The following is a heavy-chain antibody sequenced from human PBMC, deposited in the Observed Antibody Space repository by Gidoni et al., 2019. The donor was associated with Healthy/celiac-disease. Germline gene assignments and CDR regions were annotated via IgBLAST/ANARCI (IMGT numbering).Heavy chain of an antibody. J-gene: IGHJ4*02. D-gene: IGHD3-10*01. CDR1: GFTFSSYC. CDR2: IKQDGSEK. Sequence: EVQLVESGGGLVQPGGSLRLSCAASGFTFSSYCMSWVRQAPGKGLEWVANIKQDGSEKYYVDSVKGRFTISRDNAKNSLYLQMNSLRAEDTAVYYCARDYYGSGPYYFDYWGQGTLVTVSS. CDR3: ARDYYGSGPYYFDY. V-gene: IGHV3-7*01.